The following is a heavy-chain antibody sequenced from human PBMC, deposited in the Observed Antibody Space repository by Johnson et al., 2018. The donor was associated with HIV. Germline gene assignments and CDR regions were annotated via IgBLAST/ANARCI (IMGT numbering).Heavy chain of an antibody. V-gene: IGHV3-30*03. CDR1: GFTFSSYG. J-gene: IGHJ3*02. CDR3: ASISSGWFYAFNI. D-gene: IGHD6-19*01. CDR2: ISYDGSNK. Sequence: QMLLVESGGGVVQPGRSLRHSCAASGFTFSSYGMHWVCQAPGKGLEWVAVISYDGSNKYYADSVKGRFTFSRDNSKNTLYRQMTSLRAEDTAVYYCASISSGWFYAFNIWGQETMVTVSA.